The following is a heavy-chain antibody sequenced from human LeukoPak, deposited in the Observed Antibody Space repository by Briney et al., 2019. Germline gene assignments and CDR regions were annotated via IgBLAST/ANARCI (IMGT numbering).Heavy chain of an antibody. D-gene: IGHD3-22*01. Sequence: PGGSLRLSCAASGFTVSRNYMSWVRQAPGKGLGWVSVIYSGGDTYYGDSVKGRFTISRDNSKNTLYLQMNSLRAEDTAVYYCARNYYDSSGYYYEFDYWGQGTLVTVSS. CDR3: ARNYYDSSGYYYEFDY. CDR2: IYSGGDT. CDR1: GFTVSRNY. V-gene: IGHV3-66*01. J-gene: IGHJ4*02.